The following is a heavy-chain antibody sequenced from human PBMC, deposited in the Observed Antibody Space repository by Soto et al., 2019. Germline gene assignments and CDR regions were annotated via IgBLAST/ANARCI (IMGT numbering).Heavy chain of an antibody. Sequence: QVQLVQSGAEVKKPGSSVKVSCKASGGTFSSYAIGWVRQAPGQGLEWMGGIIPIFGTANYAQKFQGRVTITADESTSTAYMELSSLRSEDTAVYYCARAVAIAARQNYYGMDVWGQGTTVTVSS. CDR3: ARAVAIAARQNYYGMDV. D-gene: IGHD6-6*01. CDR1: GGTFSSYA. CDR2: IIPIFGTA. J-gene: IGHJ6*02. V-gene: IGHV1-69*01.